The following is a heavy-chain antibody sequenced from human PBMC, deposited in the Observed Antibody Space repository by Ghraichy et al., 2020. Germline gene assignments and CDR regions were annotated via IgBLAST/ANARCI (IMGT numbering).Heavy chain of an antibody. V-gene: IGHV4-34*01. CDR1: GGSFSGYY. CDR2: INHSGST. Sequence: SETLSLTCAVYGGSFSGYYWSWIRQPPGKGLEWIGEINHSGSTNYNPSLKSRVTISVDTSKNQFSLKLSSVTAADTAVYYCARHGRWLAYYYYGMDVWGQGTTVTVSS. J-gene: IGHJ6*02. D-gene: IGHD6-19*01. CDR3: ARHGRWLAYYYYGMDV.